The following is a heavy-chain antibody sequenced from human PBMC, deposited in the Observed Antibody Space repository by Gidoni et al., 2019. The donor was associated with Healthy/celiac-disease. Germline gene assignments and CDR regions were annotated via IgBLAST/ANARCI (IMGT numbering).Heavy chain of an antibody. CDR3: ASTTRGHLDGYGDYFDY. V-gene: IGHV3-30-3*01. J-gene: IGHJ4*02. Sequence: QVQLVESGGGVVQPGRSLRLSCAASGFTFSSYAMHWVRPAPGKGLEWVAVISYDGSNKYYADSVKGRFTISRDNSKNTLHLQMNSLRAEDTAVYDCASTTRGHLDGYGDYFDYWGQGTLVTVSS. CDR1: GFTFSSYA. CDR2: ISYDGSNK. D-gene: IGHD5-18*01.